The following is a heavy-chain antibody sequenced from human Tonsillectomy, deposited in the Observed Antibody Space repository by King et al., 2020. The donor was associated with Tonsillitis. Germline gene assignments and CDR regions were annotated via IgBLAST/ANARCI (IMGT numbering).Heavy chain of an antibody. V-gene: IGHV1-2*02. J-gene: IGHJ5*02. CDR1: GYTFTGYY. Sequence: QLQLVQSGAEVRKPGASVKVSCKASGYTFTGYYLHWVRQAPGQGLEWMGWINPNSGGTNYAQKFQGRVTMTRDTSISTAYMELSRLRSDDTAVYYCAKDQALCPNWFDHWGQGTLVTVSS. CDR2: INPNSGGT. CDR3: AKDQALCPNWFDH.